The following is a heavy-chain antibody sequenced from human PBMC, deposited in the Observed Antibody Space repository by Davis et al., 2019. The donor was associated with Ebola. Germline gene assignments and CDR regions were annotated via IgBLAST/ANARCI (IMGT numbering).Heavy chain of an antibody. CDR3: ARGANNWKYGLILPSVEYYDGMDV. Sequence: PGGSLRLSCAASGFTFSSYSMNWVRQAPGKGLEWVSSISSSSSYIYYADSVKGRFTISRDNAKNSLYLEMNSLSAEDTAVYYCARGANNWKYGLILPSVEYYDGMDVWGTGTTVTVSA. V-gene: IGHV3-21*01. CDR2: ISSSSSYI. D-gene: IGHD1-7*01. CDR1: GFTFSSYS. J-gene: IGHJ6*04.